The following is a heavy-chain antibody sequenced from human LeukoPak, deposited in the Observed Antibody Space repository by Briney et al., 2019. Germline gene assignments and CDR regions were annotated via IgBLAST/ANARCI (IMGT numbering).Heavy chain of an antibody. CDR3: ARHAPSYYYDSSGYWAFDI. V-gene: IGHV4-39*01. J-gene: IGHJ3*02. Sequence: PSETLSLTCTVSGGSISSSSYYWGWIRQPLGKGLEWIGSIYYSGSTYYNPSLKSRVTISVDTSKNQFSLKLSSVTAADTAVYYCARHAPSYYYDSSGYWAFDIWGQGTMVTVSS. CDR1: GGSISSSSYY. CDR2: IYYSGST. D-gene: IGHD3-22*01.